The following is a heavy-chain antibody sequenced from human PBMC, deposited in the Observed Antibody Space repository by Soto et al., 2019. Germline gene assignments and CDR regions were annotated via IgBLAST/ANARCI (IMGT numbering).Heavy chain of an antibody. CDR2: INDGNGNT. CDR3: ARITMVRGVIIPLDV. D-gene: IGHD3-10*01. J-gene: IGHJ6*02. CDR1: GYTFTSYA. V-gene: IGHV1-3*01. Sequence: ASVKVSCKASGYTFTSYAMHWVRQAPGQRLECMGWINDGNGNTKYSQKFQGRVTITRDTYASTAYMELSSLRSEDTAVYYCARITMVRGVIIPLDVWGQGTTVTVSS.